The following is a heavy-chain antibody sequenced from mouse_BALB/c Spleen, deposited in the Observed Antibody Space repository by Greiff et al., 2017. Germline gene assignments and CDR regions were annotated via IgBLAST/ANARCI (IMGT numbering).Heavy chain of an antibody. J-gene: IGHJ1*01. CDR3: ARHYYGSYWYFDV. Sequence: EVQVVESGGGLVQPGGSRKLSCAASGFTFSSFGMHWVRQAPEKGLEWVAYISSGSSTIYYADTVKGRFTISRDNPKNTLFLQMTSLRSEDTAMYYCARHYYGSYWYFDVWGAGTTVTVSS. CDR2: ISSGSSTI. CDR1: GFTFSSFG. V-gene: IGHV5-17*02. D-gene: IGHD1-2*01.